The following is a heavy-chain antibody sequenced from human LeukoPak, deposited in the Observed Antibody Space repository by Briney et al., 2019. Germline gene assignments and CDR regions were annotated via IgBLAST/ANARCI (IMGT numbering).Heavy chain of an antibody. D-gene: IGHD3-10*01. CDR1: GFTFSSYG. CDR3: ARDFGPTPTGGDDY. CDR2: IWYDGSNK. V-gene: IGHV3-33*01. J-gene: IGHJ4*02. Sequence: PGRSLRLSCAASGFTFSSYGMHWVRQAPGKGLEWVAVIWYDGSNKYYADSVKGRFTISRDNSKNTLYLQMNSLRAEDTAVYYCARDFGPTPTGGDDYWGQGTLVTASS.